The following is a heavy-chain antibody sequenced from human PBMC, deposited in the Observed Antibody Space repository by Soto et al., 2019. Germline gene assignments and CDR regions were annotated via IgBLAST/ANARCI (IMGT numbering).Heavy chain of an antibody. CDR3: ARVSSLGVAPRPDDYFGMDA. J-gene: IGHJ6*02. Sequence: QVQLQESGPGLVKPSQTLSLTCTVSGGSISSGDYYWTWIRQPPGKGLEWIGYIYYSGSTHYNRSLMGGVTIAIDTSESHCALKLSAVTVADTAVYYCARVSSLGVAPRPDDYFGMDAWGQGTTVTVSS. D-gene: IGHD6-6*01. CDR2: IYYSGST. V-gene: IGHV4-30-4*01. CDR1: GGSISSGDYY.